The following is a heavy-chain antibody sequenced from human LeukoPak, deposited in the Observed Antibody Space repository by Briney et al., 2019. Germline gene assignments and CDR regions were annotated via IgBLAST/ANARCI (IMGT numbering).Heavy chain of an antibody. J-gene: IGHJ6*02. D-gene: IGHD2-15*01. V-gene: IGHV3-30*18. CDR2: ISYDGSNK. CDR3: AKDPRYCSGGSCYSAAGMDV. Sequence: HSAGSLRLSCAASGFTFSSYGMHWVGQAPAKRLEWGAVISYDGSNKYYADSVKGRFTISRDNSKNTLYLQMNSLRAEDTAVYYCAKDPRYCSGGSCYSAAGMDVWGQGTTVTVSS. CDR1: GFTFSSYG.